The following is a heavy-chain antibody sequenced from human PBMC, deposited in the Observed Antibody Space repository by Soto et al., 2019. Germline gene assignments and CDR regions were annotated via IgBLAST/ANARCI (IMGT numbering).Heavy chain of an antibody. CDR3: AREASQGEFGMDV. D-gene: IGHD3-10*01. J-gene: IGHJ6*02. V-gene: IGHV3-30-3*01. Sequence: QVQLVESGGGVVQPGRSLRLSCAASGFTFSSYAMHWVRQAPGKGLGWVAVISYDGSNKYYADSVKGRFTISRDNSKNTLYLQMNSLRAEDTAVYYCAREASQGEFGMDVWGQGTTVTVSS. CDR2: ISYDGSNK. CDR1: GFTFSSYA.